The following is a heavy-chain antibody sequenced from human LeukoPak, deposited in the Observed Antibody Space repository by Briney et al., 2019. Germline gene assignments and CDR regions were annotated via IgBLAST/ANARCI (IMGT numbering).Heavy chain of an antibody. CDR1: EFTFSSYG. Sequence: PGGSLRLSCAASEFTFSSYGLHWVRQAPGKGLEWVAFIRYDGSNKYHADSVKGRFTISRDNSKNTLYLQMNSLRPEDTAVYYCAKGSGNWFDPWGQGTLVTVSS. CDR2: IRYDGSNK. J-gene: IGHJ5*02. V-gene: IGHV3-30*02. D-gene: IGHD3-10*01. CDR3: AKGSGNWFDP.